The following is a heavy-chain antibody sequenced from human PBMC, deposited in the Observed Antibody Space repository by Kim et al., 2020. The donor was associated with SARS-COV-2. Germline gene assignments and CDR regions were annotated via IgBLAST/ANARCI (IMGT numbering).Heavy chain of an antibody. V-gene: IGHV3-7*01. CDR3: ARECQAVASFYYYYGMDV. J-gene: IGHJ6*02. CDR2: IKQDGSEK. Sequence: GGSLRLSCAASGFTFSSYWMSWVRQAPGKGLEWVANIKQDGSEKYYVDSVKGRFTISRDNAKNSLYLQMNSLRAEDTAVYYCARECQAVASFYYYYGMDVWGQGTTVTVSS. D-gene: IGHD3-3*02. CDR1: GFTFSSYW.